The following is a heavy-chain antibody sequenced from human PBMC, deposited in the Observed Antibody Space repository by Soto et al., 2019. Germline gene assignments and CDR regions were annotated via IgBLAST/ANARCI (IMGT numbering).Heavy chain of an antibody. CDR3: ARGEQYSGRIFDY. CDR1: GDSVSSNSAG. V-gene: IGHV6-1*01. Sequence: QVQLQQSGPRLVKPSQTLSLTCAITGDSVSSNSAGWSWVRQSPSRGLEWLGRTYYRSKWYYEYAVSVRGRITINPDTSKNQYSLQLNSLTPEDTAAYFCARGEQYSGRIFDYWGQGTLVTVPS. CDR2: TYYRSKWYY. D-gene: IGHD1-26*01. J-gene: IGHJ4*01.